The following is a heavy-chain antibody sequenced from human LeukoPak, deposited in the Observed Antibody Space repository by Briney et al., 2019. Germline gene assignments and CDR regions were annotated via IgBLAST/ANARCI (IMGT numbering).Heavy chain of an antibody. D-gene: IGHD5-12*01. Sequence: GGSLRLSCAASGFTFSHYWMTWVRQAPGKGLEWVAHINQDGSEEHYMDSVKARFTISRDNAENSLSLQMNSLRAEDTAVYYCVRDGGVSGYDLLDYWGQGTLVTVSS. CDR3: VRDGGVSGYDLLDY. V-gene: IGHV3-7*01. CDR1: GFTFSHYW. J-gene: IGHJ4*02. CDR2: INQDGSEE.